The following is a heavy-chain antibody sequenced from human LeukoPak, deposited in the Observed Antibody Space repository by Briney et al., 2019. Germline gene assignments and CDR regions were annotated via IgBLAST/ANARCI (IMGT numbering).Heavy chain of an antibody. Sequence: SETLSLTCTLSGGSLSSGSYYWSWIRQPPGKGLEWIGYIYYSGSVNYNPSLKSRVSISVDTTKNQFSLKLSSVTAADTAVYYCARDAVTVNSYYFDYWGQGTLVTVSS. CDR1: GGSLSSGSYY. V-gene: IGHV4-61*01. CDR2: IYYSGSV. CDR3: ARDAVTVNSYYFDY. D-gene: IGHD4-11*01. J-gene: IGHJ4*02.